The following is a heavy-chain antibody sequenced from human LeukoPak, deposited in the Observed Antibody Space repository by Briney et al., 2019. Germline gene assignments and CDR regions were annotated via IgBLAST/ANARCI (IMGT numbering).Heavy chain of an antibody. D-gene: IGHD2-2*01. V-gene: IGHV4-34*01. CDR2: INHSGST. CDR1: GGSFSGYY. Sequence: SETLSLTCAVYGGSFSGYYWSWIRQPPGKGLEWIGEINHSGSTNYNPSLKSRVTISVDTSKNQFSLKLSSVTAADTAVYYCASQPAADAFDIWGQGTMVTASS. J-gene: IGHJ3*02. CDR3: ASQPAADAFDI.